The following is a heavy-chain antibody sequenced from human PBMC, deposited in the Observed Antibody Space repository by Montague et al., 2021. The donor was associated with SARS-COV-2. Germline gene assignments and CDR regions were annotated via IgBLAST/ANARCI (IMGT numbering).Heavy chain of an antibody. CDR2: VKGDGSRI. V-gene: IGHV3-74*01. CDR1: GFTFSSYW. D-gene: IGHD3-9*01. Sequence: SLRLSCAASGFTFSSYWMHWVRQAPGTGLVWVSRVKGDGSRISYADSVKGRFTISRDNAKNTLYLQMNSLRPEDTAVYFCARGYFPVGGSENWGSYGMDVWGQGTPVTVSS. J-gene: IGHJ6*02. CDR3: ARGYFPVGGSENWGSYGMDV.